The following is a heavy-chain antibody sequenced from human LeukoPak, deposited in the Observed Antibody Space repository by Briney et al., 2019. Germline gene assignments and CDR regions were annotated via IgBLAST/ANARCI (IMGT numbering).Heavy chain of an antibody. Sequence: GGYLRLSCAASGFTISKYWMVWVRQAPGKGLDWVANIKQDGSEKNYGDSVKGRFTIPRDNAKNSLYLQINSLRVEDTAVYYCARDSGGALDCWGQGTLVTVSS. J-gene: IGHJ4*02. D-gene: IGHD3-10*01. V-gene: IGHV3-7*01. CDR1: GFTISKYW. CDR3: ARDSGGALDC. CDR2: IKQDGSEK.